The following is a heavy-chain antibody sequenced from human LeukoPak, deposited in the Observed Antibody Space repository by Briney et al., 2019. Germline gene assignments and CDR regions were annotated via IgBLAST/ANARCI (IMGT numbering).Heavy chain of an antibody. V-gene: IGHV4-39*07. Sequence: SETLSLTCTVSGGSISSSSYYWGCIRQPPGKGLEWIGSIYYSGSTYYNPSLKSRVTISVDTSKNQFSLKLSSVTAADTAVYYCARDWLVHCGGDCYSLYFDYWGQGTLVTVSS. D-gene: IGHD2-21*02. J-gene: IGHJ4*02. CDR1: GGSISSSSYY. CDR3: ARDWLVHCGGDCYSLYFDY. CDR2: IYYSGST.